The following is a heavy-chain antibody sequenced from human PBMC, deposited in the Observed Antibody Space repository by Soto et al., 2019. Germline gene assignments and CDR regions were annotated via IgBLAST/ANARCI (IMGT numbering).Heavy chain of an antibody. CDR2: LSTYREDR. J-gene: IGHJ3*02. V-gene: IGHV1-18*01. Sequence: QVQLVQSGAEVKKPGASVKVSCKASGYTFTKFGISWVRQAPGQGLEWLGWLSTYREDRNYAQRVKDRVSMTTDTSSSTAYMELRTLISDDTAVYYCARISLGPAPTEAFEIWGQGTMVTVSS. CDR1: GYTFTKFG. D-gene: IGHD1-26*01. CDR3: ARISLGPAPTEAFEI.